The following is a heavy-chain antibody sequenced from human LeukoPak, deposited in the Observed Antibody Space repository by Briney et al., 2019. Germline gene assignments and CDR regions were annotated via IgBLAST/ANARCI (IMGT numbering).Heavy chain of an antibody. CDR1: GFTFSTYE. V-gene: IGHV3-48*03. Sequence: GGSLRLSCAASGFTFSTYEVTWVRQAPGKGLEWVSYISGSGSPIYYADTVKGRFTISRDNAKNSLYLQMNSLGAEDTAVYYCARILKGIDTWGRGTLVTVSS. J-gene: IGHJ5*02. CDR2: ISGSGSPI. CDR3: ARILKGIDT.